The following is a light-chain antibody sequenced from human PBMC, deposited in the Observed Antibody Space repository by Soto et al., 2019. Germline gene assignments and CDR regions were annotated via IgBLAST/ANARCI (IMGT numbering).Light chain of an antibody. CDR2: EVN. CDR1: SSDVGGYNY. CDR3: SSYTSSSTLVV. Sequence: QSALTQPASVSGSPGQSITISCTGTSSDVGGYNYVSWYQQHPGKAPKLMIYEVNNRPSGVSNRFSGSKSGNTASLTISGLQAEDEGDDYCSSYTSSSTLVVFGGGTPVTVL. V-gene: IGLV2-14*01. J-gene: IGLJ2*01.